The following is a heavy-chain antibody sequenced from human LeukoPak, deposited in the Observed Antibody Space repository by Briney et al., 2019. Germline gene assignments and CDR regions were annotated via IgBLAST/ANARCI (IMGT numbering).Heavy chain of an antibody. J-gene: IGHJ6*02. Sequence: GGSLRLSCAASGFTFSDCYMSWIRQAPGKGLEWVSYISSSGSTIYYADSVKGRFTISRDNAKNSLYLQMNSLRAEDTAVYYCARDSSPYYYYGMDVWGQGTTVTVSS. V-gene: IGHV3-11*01. CDR1: GFTFSDCY. D-gene: IGHD2/OR15-2a*01. CDR2: ISSSGSTI. CDR3: ARDSSPYYYYGMDV.